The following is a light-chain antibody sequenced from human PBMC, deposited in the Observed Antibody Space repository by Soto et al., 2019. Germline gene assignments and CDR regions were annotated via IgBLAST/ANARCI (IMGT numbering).Light chain of an antibody. Sequence: QSALTQPASVSGSPGQSIAISCTGTSNDVGGYNYVSWYQQHPGKAPKLLIYDVSSRPSGVSSRFSGSKSGNTASLTISGLQTEDEADYYCTSYTSISTVVFGGGTKLT. J-gene: IGLJ3*02. V-gene: IGLV2-14*03. CDR3: TSYTSISTVV. CDR2: DVS. CDR1: SNDVGGYNY.